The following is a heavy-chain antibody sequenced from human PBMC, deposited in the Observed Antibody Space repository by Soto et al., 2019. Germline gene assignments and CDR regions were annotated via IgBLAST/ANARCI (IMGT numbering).Heavy chain of an antibody. CDR2: FSGSGDST. CDR1: GFTFRSYA. Sequence: VQLLEAGGGLVQPGGSLRLSCVASGFTFRSYAMAWVRQAPGKGLDWVSAFSGSGDSTHYADSVRGPFTTSRDNTKNPLFQQMNSLRTENTTIYYGTRRSSGQQFDYWGQGPLVTVSS. J-gene: IGHJ4*02. D-gene: IGHD6-19*01. CDR3: TRRSSGQQFDY. V-gene: IGHV3-23*01.